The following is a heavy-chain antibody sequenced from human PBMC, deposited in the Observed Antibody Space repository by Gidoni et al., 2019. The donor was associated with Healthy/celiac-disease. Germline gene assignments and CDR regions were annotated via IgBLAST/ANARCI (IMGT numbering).Heavy chain of an antibody. J-gene: IGHJ3*02. CDR3: AKDSRPYYDILTGYLYDAFDI. V-gene: IGHV3-23*01. D-gene: IGHD3-9*01. Sequence: EVQLLESGGGLVQPGGSLRLSCAASGFTFSSYAMSWVRQAPGTGLDWVSAISGSGGSTYYADSVKGRFTISRDNSKNTLYLQMNSLRAEDTAVYYCAKDSRPYYDILTGYLYDAFDIWGQGTMVTVSS. CDR1: GFTFSSYA. CDR2: ISGSGGST.